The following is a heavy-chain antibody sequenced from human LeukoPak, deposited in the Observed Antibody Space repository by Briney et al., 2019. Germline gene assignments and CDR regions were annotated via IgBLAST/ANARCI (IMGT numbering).Heavy chain of an antibody. CDR2: IKSDGSTT. CDR1: GFTFSTYW. CDR3: ARDPVGGRPDL. Sequence: PGGSLRLSCAASGFTFSTYWMHCVRQAPGKGLVWVSRIKSDGSTTNYGDSVKDRFTISRDNAKNTLYLQMNSLRADDTAVYYCARDPVGGRPDLWGQGTLVTVSS. V-gene: IGHV3-74*01. D-gene: IGHD1-26*01. J-gene: IGHJ4*02.